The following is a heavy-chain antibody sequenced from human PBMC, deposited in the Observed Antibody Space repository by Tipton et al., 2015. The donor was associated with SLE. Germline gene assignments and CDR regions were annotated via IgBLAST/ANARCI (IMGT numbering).Heavy chain of an antibody. Sequence: SLRLSCAASGFTFSSYWMHWVRQVPGKGLVWVSRINSDESTTSYADSVKGRFTISRDNAKNTLYLQMNSLRAEDTAVYYCASELVYYYGMDVWGQGTTVTVSS. CDR3: ASELVYYYGMDV. D-gene: IGHD6-13*01. V-gene: IGHV3-74*01. J-gene: IGHJ6*02. CDR2: INSDESTT. CDR1: GFTFSSYW.